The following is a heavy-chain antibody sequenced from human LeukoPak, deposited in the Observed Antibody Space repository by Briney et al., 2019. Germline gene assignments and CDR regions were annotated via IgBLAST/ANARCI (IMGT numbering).Heavy chain of an antibody. Sequence: KPSETLSLTCTVSGGSISSYYWSWIRQPPGKGLEWIGSIYYSGSTYYNPSLKSRVTISVDTSKNQFSLKLSSVTAADTAVYYCARHLSVVGATDDAFDIWGQGTMVTVSS. CDR2: IYYSGST. CDR3: ARHLSVVGATDDAFDI. CDR1: GGSISSYY. J-gene: IGHJ3*02. D-gene: IGHD1-26*01. V-gene: IGHV4-59*05.